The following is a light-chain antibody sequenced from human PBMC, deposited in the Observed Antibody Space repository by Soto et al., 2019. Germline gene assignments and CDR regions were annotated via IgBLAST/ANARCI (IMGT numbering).Light chain of an antibody. V-gene: IGLV2-14*01. CDR2: DVS. CDR1: SSDGGGYNY. Sequence: QSALTQPASVSGSPGQSITISCTGTSSDGGGYNYVSWYQQHTGKAPKLMIYDVSNRPSGVSNRFSGSKSGNTASLTISGLQAEDEADYYCSSYTSSSTRVFGGGTKLTVL. J-gene: IGLJ3*02. CDR3: SSYTSSSTRV.